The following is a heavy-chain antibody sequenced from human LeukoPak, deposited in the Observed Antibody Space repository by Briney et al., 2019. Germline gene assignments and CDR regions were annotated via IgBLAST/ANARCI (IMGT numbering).Heavy chain of an antibody. CDR1: GGTFSSYA. J-gene: IGHJ4*02. D-gene: IGHD5-24*01. Sequence: SVKVSCKASGGTFSSYAISWVRQAPGQGLEWMGGIIPIFGTANYAQKFQGRVTITADESTSTAYMELSSLRSEDTAVYYCARDKITRDGYHGYYFDYWGQGTLVTVSS. CDR3: ARDKITRDGYHGYYFDY. V-gene: IGHV1-69*13. CDR2: IIPIFGTA.